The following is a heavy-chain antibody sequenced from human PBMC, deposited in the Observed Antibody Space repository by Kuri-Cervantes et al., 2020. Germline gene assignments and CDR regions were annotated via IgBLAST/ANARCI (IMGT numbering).Heavy chain of an antibody. Sequence: SETLSLTCTVSGGSVSSGTYYWSWIRQPPGKGLEWIGYIYYSGSTNYNPSLKSRVTISVDTSKNQFSLKLSSVTAADTAVYYCARGRANYDFWSGLGSTKRPMDYWGQGTLVTVSS. CDR2: IYYSGST. J-gene: IGHJ4*02. CDR1: GGSVSSGTYY. V-gene: IGHV4-61*01. D-gene: IGHD3-3*01. CDR3: ARGRANYDFWSGLGSTKRPMDY.